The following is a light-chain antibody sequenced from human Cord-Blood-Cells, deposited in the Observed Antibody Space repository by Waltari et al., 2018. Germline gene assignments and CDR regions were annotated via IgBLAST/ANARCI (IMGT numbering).Light chain of an antibody. CDR2: AAS. CDR1: QSISSY. J-gene: IGKJ3*01. V-gene: IGKV1-39*01. CDR3: QQSYSTPFT. Sequence: DIQMTQSPSSLSASVGDRVTITCRASQSISSYLNWYQQKPGKAPKFLIYAASSLQSGVPSRFSGSGSGTDFTLSISSLQTEDFATYYCQQSYSTPFTFGPGTKVDIK.